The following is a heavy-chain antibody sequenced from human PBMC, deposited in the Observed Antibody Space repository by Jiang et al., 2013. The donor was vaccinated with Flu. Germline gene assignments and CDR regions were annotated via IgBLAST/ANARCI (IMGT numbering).Heavy chain of an antibody. J-gene: IGHJ4*02. CDR2: IHGITSDK. CDR1: GFTFSRFS. Sequence: QLLESGGGLVKPGGSLRLSCAASGFTFSRFSMNWVRQAPGKGLEWVSSIHGITSDKYYADSVAGRFTISRDNAKDSLYLQMNNLRAEDSAVYYCARDQLSPGWGSYNKYFDSWGQGTRVTVSS. D-gene: IGHD3-16*01. V-gene: IGHV3-21*01. CDR3: ARDQLSPGWGSYNKYFDS.